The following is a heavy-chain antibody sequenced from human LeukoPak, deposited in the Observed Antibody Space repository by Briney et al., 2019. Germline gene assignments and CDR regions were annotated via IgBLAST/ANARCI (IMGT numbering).Heavy chain of an antibody. D-gene: IGHD3-10*01. CDR2: IYPGDSDT. CDR3: ARSLMVRGVSNWFDP. Sequence: NRGESLKISCKGSGYSFTSYWIGWVRQMPGKGLEWMGIIYPGDSDTRYSPSFQGQVTISADKSISTAYLQWSSLKASDTAMYYCARSLMVRGVSNWFDPWGQGTLVTVSS. CDR1: GYSFTSYW. J-gene: IGHJ5*02. V-gene: IGHV5-51*01.